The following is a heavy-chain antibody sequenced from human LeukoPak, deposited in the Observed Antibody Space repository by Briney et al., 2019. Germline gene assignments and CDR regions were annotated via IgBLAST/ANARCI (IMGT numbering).Heavy chain of an antibody. CDR3: ARLREIPVFGVVTKSTSYFDY. J-gene: IGHJ4*02. CDR2: INWNGGST. D-gene: IGHD3-3*01. V-gene: IGHV3-20*04. CDR1: GFTFDDYG. Sequence: GGSLRLSCAASGFTFDDYGMSWVRQAPGKGLEWVSGINWNGGSTGYADSVKGRFTISRDNAKNSLYLQMNSLRAEDTAVYYCARLREIPVFGVVTKSTSYFDYWGQGTLVTVSS.